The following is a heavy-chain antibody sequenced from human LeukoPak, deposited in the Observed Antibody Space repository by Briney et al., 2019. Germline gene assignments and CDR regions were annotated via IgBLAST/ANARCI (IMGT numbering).Heavy chain of an antibody. J-gene: IGHJ6*02. CDR1: GFTLSSYG. CDR2: IWYDGSNK. CDR3: ARAPFGIAAAGTNYYGMDV. D-gene: IGHD6-13*01. V-gene: IGHV3-33*01. Sequence: PGGSLRLSCAASGFTLSSYGMHWVRQAPGKGLEWGAVIWYDGSNKYYADSVKGRFTISIDNSKDTLYLQMTSLRAEDTAVYYCARAPFGIAAAGTNYYGMDVWGQGTTVTVSS.